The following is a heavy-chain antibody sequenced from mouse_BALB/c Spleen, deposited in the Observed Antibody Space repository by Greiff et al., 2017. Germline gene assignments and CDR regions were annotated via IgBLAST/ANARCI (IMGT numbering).Heavy chain of an antibody. CDR2: ISYSGST. V-gene: IGHV3-2*02. CDR3: ARFYYGYWFAY. Sequence: EVQLVESGPGLVKPSQSLSLTCTVTGYSITSDYAWNWIRQFPGNKLEWMGYISYSGSTSYNPSLKSRISITRDTSKNQFFLQLNSVTTEDTATYYCARFYYGYWFAYWGQGTLVTVSA. CDR1: GYSITSDYA. D-gene: IGHD1-2*01. J-gene: IGHJ3*01.